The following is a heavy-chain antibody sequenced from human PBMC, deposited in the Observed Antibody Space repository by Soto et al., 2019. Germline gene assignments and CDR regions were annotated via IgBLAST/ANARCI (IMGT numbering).Heavy chain of an antibody. CDR2: INPNSGGT. J-gene: IGHJ4*02. CDR1: GYTFTGYY. D-gene: IGHD3-22*01. CDR3: ARAYISGWYQGRYYYDGSGLPPSYGFDY. V-gene: IGHV1-2*02. Sequence: ASVKVSCKASGYTFTGYYMHWVRQAPGQGLEWMGWINPNSGGTNYAQKFQGRVTMTRDTSISTAYMELSRLRSDDTAVYYCARAYISGWYQGRYYYDGSGLPPSYGFDYWGQGTLVTVSS.